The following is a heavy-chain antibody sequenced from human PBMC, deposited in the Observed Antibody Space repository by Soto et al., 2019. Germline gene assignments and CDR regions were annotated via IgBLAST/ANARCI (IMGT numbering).Heavy chain of an antibody. CDR2: IHPDKGSR. V-gene: IGHV1-3*01. J-gene: IGHJ6*02. D-gene: IGHD2-15*01. Sequence: XSAQVSYKSCSCTFPTHCLNSVREGPGQMFEGVGWIHPDKGSRKYSQNCQRIVTITRDTSARTVYMEVGSLISRDTAVYYCARDSGIVALSAMAVWGQGTKFTVSS. CDR3: ARDSGIVALSAMAV. CDR1: SCTFPTHC.